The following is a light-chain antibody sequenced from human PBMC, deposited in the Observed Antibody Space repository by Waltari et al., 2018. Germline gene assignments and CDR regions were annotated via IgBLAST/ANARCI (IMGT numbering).Light chain of an antibody. CDR3: QQYYSTPNT. J-gene: IGKJ2*01. Sequence: DIVVTQSPDSLAVSLGERATINCKSSQSLLHTNNKNYLAWYQLRPGQPPKLLIYCASTRESGVPGRFSGSGSGTDFTLTISGLQAEDVAVYYCQQYYSTPNTFGQGTKLEIK. CDR1: QSLLHTNNKNY. V-gene: IGKV4-1*01. CDR2: CAS.